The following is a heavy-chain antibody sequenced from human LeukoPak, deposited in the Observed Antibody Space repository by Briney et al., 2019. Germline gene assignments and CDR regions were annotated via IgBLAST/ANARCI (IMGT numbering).Heavy chain of an antibody. CDR3: ARYWWSGAAPGSWFDP. V-gene: IGHV4-59*08. D-gene: IGHD2-15*01. J-gene: IGHJ5*02. CDR1: GGSMSSYY. Sequence: PSETLSLTCTVSGGSMSSYYWNWIRQPPGKGLEWIGYINYSGNTNYNPSLKSRVTISIDTSENQFSLKLSSVTAADTAVYYCARYWWSGAAPGSWFDPWGQGTLVTVSS. CDR2: INYSGNT.